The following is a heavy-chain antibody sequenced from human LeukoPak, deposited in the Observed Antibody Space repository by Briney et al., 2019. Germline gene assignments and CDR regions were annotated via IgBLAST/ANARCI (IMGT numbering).Heavy chain of an antibody. Sequence: KTSETLSLTCTVSGGSISSYYWSWIRQPAGKGLEWIGRIYATGSASYNPSLKSRVTISVDTSKNQFSLRLSSVTAADTAVYYCARVPAERFLEWFDAFDVWGRGTMVTASS. V-gene: IGHV4-4*07. J-gene: IGHJ3*01. CDR1: GGSISSYY. D-gene: IGHD3-3*01. CDR2: IYATGSA. CDR3: ARVPAERFLEWFDAFDV.